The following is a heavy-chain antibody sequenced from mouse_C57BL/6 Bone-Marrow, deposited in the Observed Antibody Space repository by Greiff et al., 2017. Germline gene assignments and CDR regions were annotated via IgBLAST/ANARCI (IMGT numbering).Heavy chain of an antibody. Sequence: VKLQESGAELVKPGASVKMSCKASGYTFTSYWITWVKQRPGQGLEWIGDIYPGSGSTNYNEKFKSKATLTVDTSSSTAYMQLSSLTSEDSAVYYCARNSNLAGFAYWGQGTLVTVSA. D-gene: IGHD2-5*01. CDR2: IYPGSGST. V-gene: IGHV1-55*01. CDR1: GYTFTSYW. CDR3: ARNSNLAGFAY. J-gene: IGHJ3*01.